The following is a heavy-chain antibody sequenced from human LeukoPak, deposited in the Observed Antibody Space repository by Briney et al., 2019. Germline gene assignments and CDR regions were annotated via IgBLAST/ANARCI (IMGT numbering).Heavy chain of an antibody. Sequence: SETLSLTCTVSGGSISSSSYYWGWIRQPPGKGLEWIGTIYYSGSTYYNLSLKSRLTISVDTSKSQFSLKLSSVTAADTAVYYCARRDTSKYYFDYWGQGTLVTVSS. CDR3: ARRDTSKYYFDY. D-gene: IGHD5-18*01. CDR1: GGSISSSSYY. V-gene: IGHV4-39*01. CDR2: IYYSGST. J-gene: IGHJ4*02.